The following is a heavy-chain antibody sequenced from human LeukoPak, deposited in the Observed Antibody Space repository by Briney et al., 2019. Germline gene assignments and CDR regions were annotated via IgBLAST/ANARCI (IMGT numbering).Heavy chain of an antibody. D-gene: IGHD3-22*01. J-gene: IGHJ4*02. CDR1: GFTSSSYA. V-gene: IGHV3-23*01. CDR2: ISGSGGST. CDR3: AKGAAGITMIVVVITPPDY. Sequence: GGSLRLSCAASGFTSSSYAMSWVRQAPGKGLEWVSAISGSGGSTYYADSVKGRFTISRDNSKNTLYLQMNSLRAEDTAVYYCAKGAAGITMIVVVITPPDYWGQGTLVTVSS.